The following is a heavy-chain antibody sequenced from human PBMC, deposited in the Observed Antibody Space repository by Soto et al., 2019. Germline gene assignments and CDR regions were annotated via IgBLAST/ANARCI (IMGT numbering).Heavy chain of an antibody. CDR2: ISAYNGNT. D-gene: IGHD1-26*01. CDR1: GYTPTNYD. CDR3: ARALYRSGTYYAFDN. Sequence: QVPLVQSGAEVKKPGASVTVSCKTSGYTPTNYDIGWVRQAPGQGLEWTGWISAYNGNTNSAQKLQGRLTMTTDTSTRTAYMELRSLRSDDTAVYYCARALYRSGTYYAFDNWGQGTLVTVSS. J-gene: IGHJ4*02. V-gene: IGHV1-18*01.